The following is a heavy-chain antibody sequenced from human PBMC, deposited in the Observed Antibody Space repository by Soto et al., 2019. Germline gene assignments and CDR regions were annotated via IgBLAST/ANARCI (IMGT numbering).Heavy chain of an antibody. CDR2: IYHSGST. CDR1: GGSISSGGYS. Sequence: SETLSLTCAVSGGSISSGGYSWSWIRQPPGKGLEWIGYIYHSGSTYYNPSLKSRVTISVDRSKNQFSLKLSSVTAADTAVYYCASTRFGQFYFDYRGQETLVTVSS. CDR3: ASTRFGQFYFDY. J-gene: IGHJ4*02. D-gene: IGHD3-10*01. V-gene: IGHV4-30-2*01.